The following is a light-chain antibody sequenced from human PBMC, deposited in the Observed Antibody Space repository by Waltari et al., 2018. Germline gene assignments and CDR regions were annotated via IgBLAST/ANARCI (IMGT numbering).Light chain of an antibody. CDR1: QSVTSMS. CDR3: QQYDGEVVT. CDR2: GTS. J-gene: IGKJ4*01. V-gene: IGKV3-20*01. Sequence: ELVLTPSPGTLSLSPGERATLSCRASQSVTSMSLTWYQQKLGQAPRLLIYGTSSRATGIPDRFSGSGSGTDFTLTISRLEPEDFAVYYCQQYDGEVVTFGGGTKVEI.